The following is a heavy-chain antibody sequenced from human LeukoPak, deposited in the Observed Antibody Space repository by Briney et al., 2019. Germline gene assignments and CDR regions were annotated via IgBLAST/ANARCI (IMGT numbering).Heavy chain of an antibody. CDR3: ARGRGGSYYSWFDP. CDR1: GGSFSGYY. D-gene: IGHD1-26*01. CDR2: INHSGSI. J-gene: IGHJ5*02. Sequence: SETLSLTCAVYGGSFSGYYWSWIRQPPGKGLEWIGEINHSGSINYNPSLKSRVTISVDTSKNQFSLKLSSVTAADTAVYYCARGRGGSYYSWFDPWGQGTLVNVSS. V-gene: IGHV4-34*01.